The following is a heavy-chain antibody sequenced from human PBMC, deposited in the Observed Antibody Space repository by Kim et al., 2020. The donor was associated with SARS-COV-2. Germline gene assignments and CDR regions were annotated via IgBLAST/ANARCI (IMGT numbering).Heavy chain of an antibody. Sequence: GGSLRLSCAASGFTFSTYCMHWVRQAPGKGLEWVATLWYDGSNKYYPDSVKGRFTFSRDNSKNTLYLQVNSLRAEDTAVYYCARGYCGTATCYTGGTYFDYWGRGTLVTVSS. J-gene: IGHJ4*02. V-gene: IGHV3-33*01. CDR1: GFTFSTYC. D-gene: IGHD2-2*02. CDR2: LWYDGSNK. CDR3: ARGYCGTATCYTGGTYFDY.